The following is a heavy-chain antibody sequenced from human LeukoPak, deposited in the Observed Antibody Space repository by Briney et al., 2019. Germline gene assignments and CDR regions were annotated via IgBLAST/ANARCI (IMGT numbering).Heavy chain of an antibody. CDR3: AMCLSVFYLGFDY. J-gene: IGHJ4*02. D-gene: IGHD3-3*01. CDR1: GYTFTSYG. CDR2: ISAYNGNT. Sequence: GASVKVSCKASGYTFTSYGISWVRQAPGQGLEWMGWISAYNGNTNYAQKLQGRVTMTTDTSISTAYMELSRLRSDDTAVYYCAMCLSVFYLGFDYWGQGTLVTVSS. V-gene: IGHV1-18*01.